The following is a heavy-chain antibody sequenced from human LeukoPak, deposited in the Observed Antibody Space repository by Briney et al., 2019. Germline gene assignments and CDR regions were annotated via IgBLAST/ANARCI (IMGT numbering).Heavy chain of an antibody. J-gene: IGHJ5*02. Sequence: GASVKVSFKTSGGTFTSYAITWGRQAPGQGLEWMGKIITISGTTNYAQTFQGRVTFTADESTSKAYMELRSFRSEYTALYYYYRKLRLGGNWFDPWGQGTLVTVSS. CDR2: IITISGTT. V-gene: IGHV1-69*13. D-gene: IGHD1-26*01. CDR3: YRKLRLGGNWFDP. CDR1: GGTFTSYA.